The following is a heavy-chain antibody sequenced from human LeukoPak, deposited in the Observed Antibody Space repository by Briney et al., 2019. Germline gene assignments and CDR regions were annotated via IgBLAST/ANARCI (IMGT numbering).Heavy chain of an antibody. D-gene: IGHD2-2*01. J-gene: IGHJ4*02. CDR1: GFTFSNYW. V-gene: IGHV3-7*01. CDR3: ARIGYSSSCTDY. CDR2: IRQDGSQK. Sequence: GGSLRLSCAASGFTFSNYWMTWVRQAPGKGLEWVANIRQDGSQKYYVDSVKGRFTISRDNAKNSVYLQMNSLRAGDTAVYYCARIGYSSSCTDYWGQGTLVTVSS.